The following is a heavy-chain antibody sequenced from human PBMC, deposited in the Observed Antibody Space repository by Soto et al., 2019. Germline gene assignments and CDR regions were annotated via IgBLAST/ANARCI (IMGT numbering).Heavy chain of an antibody. CDR1: GRSISTSHSY. J-gene: IGHJ4*02. Sequence: SETLSTNCAVSGRSISTSHSYWGWIRQPPGKGLEWIGNVYYSGPTYYSPSLKSRVTISVDTSMNQFSLNVGSLSAADTAVYFCARDNGDYAFDLWGQGTLVTV. D-gene: IGHD4-17*01. CDR3: ARDNGDYAFDL. V-gene: IGHV4-39*01. CDR2: VYYSGPT.